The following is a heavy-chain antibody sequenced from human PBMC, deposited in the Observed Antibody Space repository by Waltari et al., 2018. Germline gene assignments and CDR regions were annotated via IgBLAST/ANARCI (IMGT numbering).Heavy chain of an antibody. V-gene: IGHV3-48*03. Sequence: DVQLEESGGGLVQPGGSLRLSCGASGFTFSTYEMNWVRQAPGKVLESISSITSSCTTIYYADSVRGRFTISRDNANNALFLQMNSLRAEDTAVYYCARDRVPGVKSLYFDCWGQGTLVTVSS. CDR1: GFTFSTYE. CDR3: ARDRVPGVKSLYFDC. D-gene: IGHD6-19*01. J-gene: IGHJ4*02. CDR2: ITSSCTTI.